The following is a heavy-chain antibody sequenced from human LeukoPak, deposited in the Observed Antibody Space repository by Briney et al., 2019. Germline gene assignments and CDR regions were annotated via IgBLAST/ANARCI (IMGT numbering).Heavy chain of an antibody. V-gene: IGHV1-2*06. CDR3: ASDPSSSDNFFDF. CDR1: GFTFSDYY. D-gene: IGHD6-6*01. J-gene: IGHJ4*02. Sequence: ASVKVSCKASGFTFSDYYIHWVRQTPGQGLDYMGHINLNSGGTFYVQKFQGRVTMTRDTSISTAYMDLSRLTSDDTAVYFCASDPSSSDNFFDFWGQGTLVTVSS. CDR2: INLNSGGT.